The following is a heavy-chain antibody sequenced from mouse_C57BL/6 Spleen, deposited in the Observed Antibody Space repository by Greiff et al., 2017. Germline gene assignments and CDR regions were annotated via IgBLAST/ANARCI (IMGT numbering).Heavy chain of an antibody. D-gene: IGHD4-1*01. CDR3: AKGETGTGPLAY. CDR2: IWRGGST. Sequence: VKLVESGPGLVQPSQSLSITCTVSGFSLTSYGVHWVRQSPGKGLEWLGVIWRGGSTDYNAAFMSRLSITKDNSKSQVFFKMNSLQADDTAIYYCAKGETGTGPLAYWGQGTLVTVSA. J-gene: IGHJ3*01. V-gene: IGHV2-5*01. CDR1: GFSLTSYG.